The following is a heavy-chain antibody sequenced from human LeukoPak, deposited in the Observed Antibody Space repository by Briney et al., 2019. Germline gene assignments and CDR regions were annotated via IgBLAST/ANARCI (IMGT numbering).Heavy chain of an antibody. J-gene: IGHJ4*02. CDR2: IIPIFGTA. V-gene: IGHV1-69*13. Sequence: GASVKVSCKASGGTFSSYAISWVRQAPGQGLEWMGGIIPIFGTANYAQKFQGRVTITADESTSTAYMELSSLRSEDTAVYYCASLTSGITIFGVADYWGQGTLVTVSS. D-gene: IGHD3-3*01. CDR3: ASLTSGITIFGVADY. CDR1: GGTFSSYA.